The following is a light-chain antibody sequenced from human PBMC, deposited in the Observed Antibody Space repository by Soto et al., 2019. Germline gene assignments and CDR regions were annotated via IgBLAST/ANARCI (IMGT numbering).Light chain of an antibody. V-gene: IGKV1-39*01. J-gene: IGKJ1*01. CDR3: QLSDSTWT. CDR1: QGIRND. Sequence: IPMTPSPSSLSASVGDRVTITCRASQGIRNDLGWYQQKPGKAPKLLIYAASSLQSGVPSRFSGSGSGTYFTLTISSLQPEDFATYYCQLSDSTWTFGQGTKVDIK. CDR2: AAS.